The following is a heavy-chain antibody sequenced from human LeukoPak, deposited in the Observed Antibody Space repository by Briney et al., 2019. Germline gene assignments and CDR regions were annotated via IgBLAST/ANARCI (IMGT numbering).Heavy chain of an antibody. D-gene: IGHD1-26*01. CDR1: GGSISSSNW. J-gene: IGHJ6*02. Sequence: TSGTLSLTCAVSGGSISSSNWWSWVRQPPGKGLEWIGEIYHSGSTNYKPSLKSRVTISVDKSKNQFSLKLSSVTAADTAVYYCARWGIVGATLLDYYYGMDVWGQGTTVTVSS. CDR3: ARWGIVGATLLDYYYGMDV. CDR2: IYHSGST. V-gene: IGHV4-4*02.